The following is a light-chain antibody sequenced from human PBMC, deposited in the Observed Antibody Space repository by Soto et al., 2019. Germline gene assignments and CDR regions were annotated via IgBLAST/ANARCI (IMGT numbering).Light chain of an antibody. Sequence: EIVLTQSPGTLSLSPGERATLSCRASQSVSNSLAWYQQKPGQGPRLLIYGASTRATGIPARFSGSGSGTEFTLTISSLQSEDFAVYYCQQYNNWPRTFGQGTKVDI. CDR2: GAS. CDR1: QSVSNS. V-gene: IGKV3D-15*01. J-gene: IGKJ1*01. CDR3: QQYNNWPRT.